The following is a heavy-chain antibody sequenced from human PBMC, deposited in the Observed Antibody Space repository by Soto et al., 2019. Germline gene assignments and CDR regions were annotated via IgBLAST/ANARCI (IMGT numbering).Heavy chain of an antibody. D-gene: IGHD3-10*01. V-gene: IGHV4-59*01. Sequence: SETLSLTCTVSGGPISSYYWSWIRQPPGKGLEWIGYIYYSGSTNYNPSLKSRVTISVDTSKNQFSLKLSSVTAADTAVYYCARGNRLWFGELFYYGMDVWGQGTTVTVSS. CDR1: GGPISSYY. CDR2: IYYSGST. J-gene: IGHJ6*02. CDR3: ARGNRLWFGELFYYGMDV.